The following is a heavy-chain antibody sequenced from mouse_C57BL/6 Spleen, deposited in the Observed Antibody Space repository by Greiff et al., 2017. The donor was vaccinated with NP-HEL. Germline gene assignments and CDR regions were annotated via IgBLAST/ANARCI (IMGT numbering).Heavy chain of an antibody. Sequence: QVQLQQPGAELVRPGSSVKLSCKASGYTFTSYWMHWVKQRPIQGLEWIGNIDPSDSETHYNQKFKDKATLTVDKSSSPAYMQLSSLTSEDSAVYYCARSPHYYTGFDYWGQGTTLTVSS. V-gene: IGHV1-52*01. D-gene: IGHD2-12*01. CDR1: GYTFTSYW. CDR3: ARSPHYYTGFDY. J-gene: IGHJ2*01. CDR2: IDPSDSET.